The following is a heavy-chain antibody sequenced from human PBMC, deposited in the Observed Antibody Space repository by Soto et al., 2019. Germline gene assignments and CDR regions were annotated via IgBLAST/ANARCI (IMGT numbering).Heavy chain of an antibody. CDR2: IIPIFGTA. D-gene: IGHD2-2*02. CDR1: GGTFSSYA. V-gene: IGHV1-69*12. Sequence: QVQLVQSGAEVKKPGSSVKVSCKASGGTFSSYAISWVRQAPGQGLEWMGGIIPIFGTANYAQKFQGRVTITADESTSTAYMELSSLRSEDTAVYYCARDGMGCISTSCYTKDDYFDYWGQGTLVTVSS. CDR3: ARDGMGCISTSCYTKDDYFDY. J-gene: IGHJ4*02.